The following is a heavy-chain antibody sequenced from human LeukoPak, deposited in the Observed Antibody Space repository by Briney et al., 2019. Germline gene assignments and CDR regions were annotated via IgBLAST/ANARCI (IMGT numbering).Heavy chain of an antibody. CDR3: ARYIRGPNYYIDV. Sequence: SETLSLTCTASGDSLSSDYWSWIRQPPGKGLEWIGYVSYSGTTNYNPSLNSRLTISLDTSKNRFSLNLSSVTAADTAIYFCARYIRGPNYYIDVWGKGTTVTVSS. J-gene: IGHJ6*03. D-gene: IGHD1-14*01. CDR2: VSYSGTT. CDR1: GDSLSSDY. V-gene: IGHV4-59*01.